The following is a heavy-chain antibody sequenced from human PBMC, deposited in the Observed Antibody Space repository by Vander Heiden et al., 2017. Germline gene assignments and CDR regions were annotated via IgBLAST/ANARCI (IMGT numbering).Heavy chain of an antibody. J-gene: IGHJ4*02. V-gene: IGHV3-30*18. CDR3: AKEMTTVVTSGGVFEY. CDR2: ISYHGSHK. CDR1: GFIFSTYG. Sequence: QVQLLESGGGVVRPGRSLSPPCAASGFIFSTYGMNWVRQAPGKGLEWMAVISYHGSHKYYADSVKGRFTISRDNSKNALYLQMNSLRAEDTAVYYCAKEMTTVVTSGGVFEYWGQGTLVTVSS. D-gene: IGHD4-17*01.